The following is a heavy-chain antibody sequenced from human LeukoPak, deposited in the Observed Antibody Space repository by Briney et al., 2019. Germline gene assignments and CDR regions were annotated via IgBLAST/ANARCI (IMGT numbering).Heavy chain of an antibody. CDR3: ARDPYGDYVFDY. CDR2: ISVSGVST. V-gene: IGHV3-23*01. J-gene: IGHJ4*02. Sequence: PGGSLRLSCAASGFTVSSNYMNWVRQAPGKGLEWVSGISVSGVSTYYADSVKGRFTISRDNSKNTLYLQMNSLRAEDTALYYCARDPYGDYVFDYWGQGTLVTVSS. CDR1: GFTVSSNY. D-gene: IGHD4-17*01.